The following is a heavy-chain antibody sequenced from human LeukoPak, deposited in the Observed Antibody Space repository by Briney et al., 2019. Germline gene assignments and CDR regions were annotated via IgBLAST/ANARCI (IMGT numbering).Heavy chain of an antibody. V-gene: IGHV4-31*03. Sequence: SQTLSLACTVSSGSISSDGYYWSWIRQHPGKGLEWIGYIYYSGSTYYNPSLKSRVTISVDTSKNQFSLKLSSVTAADTAVYYCARARRRDMITFGGAGGAFDIWGQGTMVTVSS. CDR2: IYYSGST. D-gene: IGHD3-16*01. J-gene: IGHJ3*02. CDR1: SGSISSDGYY. CDR3: ARARRRDMITFGGAGGAFDI.